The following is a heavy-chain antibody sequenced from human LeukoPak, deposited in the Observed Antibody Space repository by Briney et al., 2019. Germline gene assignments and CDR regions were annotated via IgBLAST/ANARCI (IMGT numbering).Heavy chain of an antibody. J-gene: IGHJ4*02. V-gene: IGHV1-2*02. Sequence: ASVKVSCKASGYTFTGYYMHWVRQAPGQRLEWMGWINPNSGGTNYAQKFQGRVTMTRDTSISTAYMELSRLRSDDTAVYYCARVSPLIAVAGDFDYWGQGTLVTVSS. CDR3: ARVSPLIAVAGDFDY. CDR2: INPNSGGT. CDR1: GYTFTGYY. D-gene: IGHD6-19*01.